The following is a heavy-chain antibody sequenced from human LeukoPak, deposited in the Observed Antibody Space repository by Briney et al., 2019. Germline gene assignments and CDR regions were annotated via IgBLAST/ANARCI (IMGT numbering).Heavy chain of an antibody. CDR3: ARQSLSYYYGSGSYRHYYYYYMDV. Sequence: GESLQISFKGSGYSFTSYWIGWVRPMPGKGGEGMGIIYLGDSDTRYSPSFEGKVTISADKSISTAYLQWSSLKASDTAMYYCARQSLSYYYGSGSYRHYYYYYMDVWGKGTTVTVSS. D-gene: IGHD3-10*01. J-gene: IGHJ6*03. CDR1: GYSFTSYW. CDR2: IYLGDSDT. V-gene: IGHV5-51*01.